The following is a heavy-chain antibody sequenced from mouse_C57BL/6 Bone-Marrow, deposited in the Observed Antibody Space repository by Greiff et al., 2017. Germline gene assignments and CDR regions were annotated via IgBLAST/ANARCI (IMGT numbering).Heavy chain of an antibody. CDR2: IDPEDGET. J-gene: IGHJ2*01. Sequence: VQLKQSGAELVKPGASVKLSCTASGFNIKDYYMNWVKQRTEQGLEWIGRIDPEDGETKYAPKFQGKATLPADTSSTTAYLQLSSLTSEDTAVYYCASKPFFITTELEDYWGQGTTLTVSS. D-gene: IGHD1-1*01. CDR1: GFNIKDYY. V-gene: IGHV14-2*01. CDR3: ASKPFFITTELEDY.